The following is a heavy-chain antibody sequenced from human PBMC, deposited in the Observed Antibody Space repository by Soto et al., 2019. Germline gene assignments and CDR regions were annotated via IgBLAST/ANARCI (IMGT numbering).Heavy chain of an antibody. J-gene: IGHJ6*02. CDR3: AKGVNSYGMDV. Sequence: EVQLVESGGGLVQPGESLRLSCAAYGFTFSSYSMHWVRQAPGKGLEYVSVISSYGGSTYYANSVKGRFTISRDNSKNTLYLQMGSLRTEDMAVYYCAKGVNSYGMDVWGQGTTVTVSS. D-gene: IGHD1-20*01. V-gene: IGHV3-64*01. CDR1: GFTFSSYS. CDR2: ISSYGGST.